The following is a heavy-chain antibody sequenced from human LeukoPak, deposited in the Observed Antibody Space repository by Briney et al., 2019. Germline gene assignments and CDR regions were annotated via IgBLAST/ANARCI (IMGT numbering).Heavy chain of an antibody. Sequence: ASVKVSCKASGYAFTGYYMHWVRQAPGQGLEWMGWINPNSGGTNYAQKFQGRVTMTRDTSISTAYMELSSLRSEDTAVYYCARGSILLWFGESYGTWGQGTLVTVSS. D-gene: IGHD3-10*01. CDR3: ARGSILLWFGESYGT. J-gene: IGHJ5*02. CDR1: GYAFTGYY. CDR2: INPNSGGT. V-gene: IGHV1-2*02.